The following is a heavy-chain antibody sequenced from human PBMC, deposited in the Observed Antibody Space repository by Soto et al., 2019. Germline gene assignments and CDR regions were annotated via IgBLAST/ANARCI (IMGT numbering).Heavy chain of an antibody. J-gene: IGHJ6*02. CDR3: ARAGTAMESYYYYGMDV. D-gene: IGHD5-18*01. CDR1: GFTFSSYW. CDR2: ITSDGSNK. Sequence: PGGSLRLSCAASGFTFSSYWMHWVRQAPGEGLEWVAVITSDGSNKNYADSVKGRFTISRDNSKNTLFLQMNSLRAEDTAVYYCARAGTAMESYYYYGMDVWGQGTTVTVSS. V-gene: IGHV3-74*01.